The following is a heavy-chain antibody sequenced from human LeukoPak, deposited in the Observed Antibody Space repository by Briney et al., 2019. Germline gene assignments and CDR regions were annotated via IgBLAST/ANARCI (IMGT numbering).Heavy chain of an antibody. Sequence: PGGSLRLSCAASGFTFSSYSMNWVRQAPGKGLEWVSSISSSSSYIYYADSVKGRFTISRDNAKNSLYLQMNSLRAEDTAVYYCAETREGGYDSSGYYSQPDAFDIWGQGTMVTVSS. CDR2: ISSSSSYI. V-gene: IGHV3-21*01. CDR1: GFTFSSYS. D-gene: IGHD3-22*01. CDR3: AETREGGYDSSGYYSQPDAFDI. J-gene: IGHJ3*02.